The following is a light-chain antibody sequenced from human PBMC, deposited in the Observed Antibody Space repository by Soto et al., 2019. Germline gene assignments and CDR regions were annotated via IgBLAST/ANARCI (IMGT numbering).Light chain of an antibody. V-gene: IGKV1-27*01. J-gene: IGKJ3*01. CDR2: AAS. CDR1: QDIRNF. Sequence: DILMTQSPTSLSASVGDRVTITCRASQDIRNFVAWYQQKPGKAPKLLIYAASTLQSGVPSRFSDSGSGTDFTLTINSLQPEDVATYSCQKYSSVPVFGPGTKVEIK. CDR3: QKYSSVPV.